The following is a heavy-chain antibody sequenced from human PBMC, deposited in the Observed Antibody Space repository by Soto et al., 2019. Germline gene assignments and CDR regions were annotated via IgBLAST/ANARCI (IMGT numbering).Heavy chain of an antibody. CDR2: ISFDGAND. V-gene: IGHV3-30-3*01. D-gene: IGHD2-8*01. Sequence: QVYLVESGGGVVQPGRSLRLSCAASGFMFRNHAMHWVRQAPGKGLDWVAVISFDGANDFYADSVKGRFTISRDNSRNTLCLQXDXXXXXXXAXYYCXRXXXXXTKMVFVSPIDYWGQGALVTVSS. CDR3: XRXXXXXTKMVFVSPIDY. CDR1: GFMFRNHA. J-gene: IGHJ4*02.